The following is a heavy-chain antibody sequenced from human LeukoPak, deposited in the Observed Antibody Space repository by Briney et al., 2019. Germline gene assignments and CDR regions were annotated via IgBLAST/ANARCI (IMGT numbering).Heavy chain of an antibody. Sequence: PGGSLRLSCAASGFTFSYYSMNWVRQAPGKGLEWVSYISDSSDTMYYADSVKGRFTISRDNAKNSLYLQMNSLRAEDTAVYYCAKGYSYGTSPNDYWGQGTLVTVSS. J-gene: IGHJ4*02. CDR3: AKGYSYGTSPNDY. V-gene: IGHV3-48*01. D-gene: IGHD5-18*01. CDR2: ISDSSDTM. CDR1: GFTFSYYS.